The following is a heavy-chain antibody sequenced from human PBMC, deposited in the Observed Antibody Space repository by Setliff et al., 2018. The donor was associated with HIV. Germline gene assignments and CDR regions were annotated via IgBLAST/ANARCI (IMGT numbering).Heavy chain of an antibody. CDR1: GGPITSNTYF. V-gene: IGHV4-39*02. CDR3: ARDNSYYYGSGSHYWYGMDV. D-gene: IGHD3-10*01. J-gene: IGHJ6*01. Sequence: SETLSLTCSVSGGPITSNTYFWDWIRQAPGKGLEWIGSIYHSGNTYYNPSLKSRVSISVDTSKRQFSLKLTSVTAADTAVYYCARDNSYYYGSGSHYWYGMDVWGQGTTVTVSS. CDR2: IYHSGNT.